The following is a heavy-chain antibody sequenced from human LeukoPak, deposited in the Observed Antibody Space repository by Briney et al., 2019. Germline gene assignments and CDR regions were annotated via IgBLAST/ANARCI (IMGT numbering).Heavy chain of an antibody. J-gene: IGHJ4*02. CDR3: ARDILYDSSGYPLDY. CDR2: IIPIFGTA. CDR1: GGTFSSYA. D-gene: IGHD3-22*01. V-gene: IGHV1-69*13. Sequence: GASVKVSCKAFGGTFSSYAISWVRQAPGQGLEWMGGIIPIFGTANYAQKFQGRVTITADESTSTAYMELSSLRSEDTAVYYCARDILYDSSGYPLDYWGQGTLVTVSS.